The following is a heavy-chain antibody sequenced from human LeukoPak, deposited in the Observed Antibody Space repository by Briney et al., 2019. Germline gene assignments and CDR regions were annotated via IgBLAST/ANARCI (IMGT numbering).Heavy chain of an antibody. Sequence: PGGSLRLSCAASGFTFSSYAMSWVRQAPGKGLEWVSAISGSGGSTYYEDSVKGRFTISRDNSKNTLYLQMNSLRAEDTAVYYCAKGTLTIVGATGWFDPWGQGTLVTVSS. D-gene: IGHD1-26*01. J-gene: IGHJ5*02. CDR1: GFTFSSYA. CDR3: AKGTLTIVGATGWFDP. V-gene: IGHV3-23*01. CDR2: ISGSGGST.